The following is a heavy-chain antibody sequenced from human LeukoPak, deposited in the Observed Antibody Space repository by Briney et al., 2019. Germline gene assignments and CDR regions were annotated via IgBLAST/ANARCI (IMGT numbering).Heavy chain of an antibody. J-gene: IGHJ3*02. CDR2: ISVSGGST. D-gene: IGHD5-12*01. V-gene: IGHV3-23*01. CDR3: AKIVATDSPNDAFDI. Sequence: GRSLRLSCAASGSTFSSYAMSWVSQAPGKGLEWVSAISVSGGSTYYADSVKGRFTISRDNSKNTLYLQMNSLRAEDTAVYYCAKIVATDSPNDAFDIWGQGTMVTVSS. CDR1: GSTFSSYA.